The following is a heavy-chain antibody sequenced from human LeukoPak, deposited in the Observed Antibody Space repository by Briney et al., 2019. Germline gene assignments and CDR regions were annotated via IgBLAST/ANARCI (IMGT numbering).Heavy chain of an antibody. V-gene: IGHV4-39*07. CDR1: GGSISSSSYH. CDR2: IYYSGST. CDR3: ARGGDYDFWSGYYFDY. Sequence: SETLSLTCTVSGGSISSSSYHWGWIRQPPGKGLEWIGIIYYSGSTYYNPSLKSRVTMSVDTSKNQFSLKLSSVTAADTAVYYCARGGDYDFWSGYYFDYWGQGTLVTVSS. D-gene: IGHD3-3*01. J-gene: IGHJ4*02.